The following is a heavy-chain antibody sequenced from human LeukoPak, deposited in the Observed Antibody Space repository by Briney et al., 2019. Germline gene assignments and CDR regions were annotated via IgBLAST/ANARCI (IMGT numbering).Heavy chain of an antibody. Sequence: PGGSLRLSCATSRFIFSSYWMTWVRRTPGKGLEWVASINQDGSDKYYVDSVKGRFTISRDNAKKSLYLEMNSLRAEDTAVYYCAKDGYSSSWYYFDHWGQGTLVTVSS. CDR1: RFIFSSYW. CDR3: AKDGYSSSWYYFDH. V-gene: IGHV3-7*03. CDR2: INQDGSDK. J-gene: IGHJ4*02. D-gene: IGHD6-13*01.